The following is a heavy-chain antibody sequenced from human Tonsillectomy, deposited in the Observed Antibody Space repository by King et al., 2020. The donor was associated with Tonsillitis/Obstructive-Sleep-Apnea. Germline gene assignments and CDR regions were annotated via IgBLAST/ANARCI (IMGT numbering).Heavy chain of an antibody. CDR2: IGTAGDT. CDR1: GFTFSNYD. V-gene: IGHV3-13*01. J-gene: IGHJ3*02. D-gene: IGHD2-2*01. Sequence: DVQLVESGGGLVQPGVSLRLSCAASGFTFSNYDMHWVRQATGKGLEWVSGIGTAGDTYYPGSVKGRFTISRENAKNSLYLQMNSLRAGDTAVYYCARVQVDRDAFDMWGQGTMVTVSS. CDR3: ARVQVDRDAFDM.